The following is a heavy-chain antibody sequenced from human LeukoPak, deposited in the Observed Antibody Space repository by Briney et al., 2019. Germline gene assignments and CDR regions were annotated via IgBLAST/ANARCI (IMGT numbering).Heavy chain of an antibody. CDR3: ARGGDILTGFPYYYYMDV. CDR2: ISAYNGNT. V-gene: IGHV1-18*01. J-gene: IGHJ6*03. Sequence: ASVKVSCKASGYSFTSYGISWVRQAPGQGLEWMGWISAYNGNTKYAQKLQGRVTITADVSTSTGYMELSSLSSEDTAVYYCARGGDILTGFPYYYYMDVWGKGTTVTISS. D-gene: IGHD3-9*01. CDR1: GYSFTSYG.